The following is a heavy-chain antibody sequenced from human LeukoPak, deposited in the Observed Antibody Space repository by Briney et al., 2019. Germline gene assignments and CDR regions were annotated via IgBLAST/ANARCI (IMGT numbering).Heavy chain of an antibody. J-gene: IGHJ5*02. CDR3: ASVEYSSSSASPNWFDP. V-gene: IGHV3-48*04. CDR1: GFTFSSYS. D-gene: IGHD6-6*01. Sequence: GGSLRLSCAASGFTFSSYSMNWVRQAPGKGLEWVSYISSSSSTIYYADSVKGRFTISRDNAKNSLYLQMNSLRAEDTAVYYCASVEYSSSSASPNWFDPWGQGTLVTVSS. CDR2: ISSSSSTI.